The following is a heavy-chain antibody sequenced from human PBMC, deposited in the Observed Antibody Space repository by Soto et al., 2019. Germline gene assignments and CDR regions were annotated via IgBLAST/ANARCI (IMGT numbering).Heavy chain of an antibody. CDR3: ARDHRLRWVNHAFDI. J-gene: IGHJ3*02. Sequence: QVQLVESGGGVVKPGRSLRLSCAASGFTFSSYAMHWVRQAPGKGLEWVAVISYDGSNKYYADSVKGRFTISRDNSKNTLYLKMNSLGAEDTAVYYCARDHRLRWVNHAFDIWGQGTMVTVSS. V-gene: IGHV3-30-3*01. D-gene: IGHD4-17*01. CDR1: GFTFSSYA. CDR2: ISYDGSNK.